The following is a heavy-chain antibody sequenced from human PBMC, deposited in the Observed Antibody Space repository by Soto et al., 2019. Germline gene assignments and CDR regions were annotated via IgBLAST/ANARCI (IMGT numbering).Heavy chain of an antibody. J-gene: IGHJ4*02. CDR1: GFTCSSYA. CDR3: ARRSSGWYFYY. D-gene: IGHD6-19*01. CDR2: ISGSGGST. V-gene: IGHV3-23*01. Sequence: EVQLLESGGGLVQPGGSLRLSCAASGFTCSSYAMSWVRQAPGKGLEWVSAISGSGGSTYYADSVKGRFTMSRDNSKNTLYLQMNSLRAEDTAVYYCARRSSGWYFYYWGQGTLVTVSS.